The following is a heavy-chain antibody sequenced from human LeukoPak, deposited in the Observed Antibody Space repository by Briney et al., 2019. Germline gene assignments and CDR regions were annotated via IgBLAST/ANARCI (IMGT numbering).Heavy chain of an antibody. V-gene: IGHV3-30-3*01. D-gene: IGHD6-19*01. CDR1: GFTFSSYA. CDR2: ISYDGSNK. Sequence: GGSLRLSCAASGFTFSSYAMHWVRQAPGKGLEWVAVISYDGSNKYYADSVKGRFTISRDNSKNTLYLQMNSLRVEDTAVYYCSKGQWLVEQTFDYWGQGTLVTVSS. J-gene: IGHJ4*02. CDR3: SKGQWLVEQTFDY.